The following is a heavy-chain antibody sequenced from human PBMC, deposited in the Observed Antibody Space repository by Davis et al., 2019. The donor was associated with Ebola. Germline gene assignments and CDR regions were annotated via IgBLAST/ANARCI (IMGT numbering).Heavy chain of an antibody. V-gene: IGHV3-73*01. CDR3: TSPYGVYEI. CDR2: IRSKANSYAT. Sequence: GESLKISCAASGFTFSGSAMHWVRQASGKGLEWVGRIRSKANSYATAYAASVKGRFTISRDDSKNTAYLQMNSLKTEDTAVYYCTSPYGVYEIWSRGTLVTVSS. D-gene: IGHD4-17*01. CDR1: GFTFSGSA. J-gene: IGHJ4*02.